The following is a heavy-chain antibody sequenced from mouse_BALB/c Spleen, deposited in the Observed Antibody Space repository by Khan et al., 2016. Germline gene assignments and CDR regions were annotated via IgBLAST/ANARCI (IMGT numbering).Heavy chain of an antibody. J-gene: IGHJ1*01. Sequence: EVELVESGGGLVQPGGSLRLSCANSGFTFTDYYMNWVRQPPGKALEWLGLIRNKAYGYTTEYSASVKGRFTISRDNSQSILYLQLNTLRAEDSATYYCARDQRAEGYFDVWSAGTTVTVSS. CDR2: IRNKAYGYTT. D-gene: IGHD3-3*01. CDR1: GFTFTDYY. CDR3: ARDQRAEGYFDV. V-gene: IGHV7-3*02.